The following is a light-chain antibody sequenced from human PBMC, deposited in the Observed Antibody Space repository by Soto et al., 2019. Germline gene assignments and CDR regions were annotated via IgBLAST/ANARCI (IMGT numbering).Light chain of an antibody. CDR2: DVS. CDR3: SSYTSSYTYV. CDR1: SSDVGGYNC. Sequence: QSALTQPASVSGSPGQSVTISCAGTSSDVGGYNCVSWYQQHPGKAPQLMIYDVSSRPSGVSNRFSGSKSGHTASLTISGLQAEDEADYYCSSYTSSYTYVFGTGTKVTVL. V-gene: IGLV2-14*03. J-gene: IGLJ1*01.